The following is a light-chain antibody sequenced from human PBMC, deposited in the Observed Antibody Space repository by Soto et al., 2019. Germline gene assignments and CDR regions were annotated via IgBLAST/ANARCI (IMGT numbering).Light chain of an antibody. J-gene: IGKJ1*01. CDR1: QSVSNNY. Sequence: RAPLSCGASQSVSNNYLAWYQQKPGQAPRLLIYGASNRATGIPDRFSGSGSGTDFTLTISRLEPEDFAVYYCQQYGSSGTFGQGTKVDI. CDR2: GAS. CDR3: QQYGSSGT. V-gene: IGKV3-20*01.